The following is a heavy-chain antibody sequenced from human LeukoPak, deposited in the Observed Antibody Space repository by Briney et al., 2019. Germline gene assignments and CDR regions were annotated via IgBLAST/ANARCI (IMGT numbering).Heavy chain of an antibody. CDR3: AGGYSDDDFFNG. CDR2: ICPSGGST. Sequence: PGGSLRLSCTTSGLSFCNRVMTWVPPSPGKGLEWGSSICPSGGSTFYADSVRGRFTISRDNSKNTVYLQMRSLGAEDTAAYYCAGGYSDDDFFNGGGEGTLVTVSS. D-gene: IGHD5-12*01. CDR1: GLSFCNRV. J-gene: IGHJ4*02. V-gene: IGHV3-23*01.